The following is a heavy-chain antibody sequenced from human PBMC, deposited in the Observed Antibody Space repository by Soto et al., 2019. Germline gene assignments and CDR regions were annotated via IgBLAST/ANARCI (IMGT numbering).Heavy chain of an antibody. CDR3: ARPLWRDDYNWGYFDL. V-gene: IGHV3-30-3*01. Sequence: QVQLVESGGGVVQPGRSLRLSCAASGFTFSSYAMHWVRQAPGKGLEWEAVISYDGSNKYYADSVKGRFTISRDNSKNTLYLQMNRLRAEDTAVYYCARPLWRDDYNWGYFDLWGRGTLVTVSS. CDR1: GFTFSSYA. D-gene: IGHD4-4*01. CDR2: ISYDGSNK. J-gene: IGHJ2*01.